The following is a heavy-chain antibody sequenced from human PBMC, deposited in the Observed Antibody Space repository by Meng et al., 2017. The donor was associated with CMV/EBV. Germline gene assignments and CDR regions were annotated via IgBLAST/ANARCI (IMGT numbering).Heavy chain of an antibody. CDR3: ARGRYCSSTSCSDFQH. Sequence: ASVKVSCKASGYTFTSYGISWVRQPPGQGLEWMGWISAYNGNTNYAQKLQGRVTMTTDTSTSTAYMGLRSLRSDDTAVYYCARGRYCSSTSCSDFQHWGQGTLVTVSS. V-gene: IGHV1-18*01. J-gene: IGHJ1*01. CDR1: GYTFTSYG. D-gene: IGHD2-2*01. CDR2: ISAYNGNT.